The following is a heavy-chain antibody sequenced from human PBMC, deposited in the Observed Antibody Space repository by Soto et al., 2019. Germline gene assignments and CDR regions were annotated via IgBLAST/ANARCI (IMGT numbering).Heavy chain of an antibody. CDR3: AVGTIFGVVRYYGMDV. CDR2: ISAYNGNT. V-gene: IGHV1-18*01. Sequence: ASVKVSCKASGYTFTSYGISWVRQAPGQGLEWMGWISAYNGNTNYAQKLQGRVTMTTDTSTSTAYMELRSLRSDDTAVDYCAVGTIFGVVRYYGMDVWGQGTTVTVSS. D-gene: IGHD3-3*01. CDR1: GYTFTSYG. J-gene: IGHJ6*02.